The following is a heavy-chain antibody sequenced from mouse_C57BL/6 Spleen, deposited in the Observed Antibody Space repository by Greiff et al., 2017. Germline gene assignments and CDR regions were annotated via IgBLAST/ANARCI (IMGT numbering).Heavy chain of an antibody. CDR2: IYPGDGDT. J-gene: IGHJ2*01. CDR3: ARATTVVVDY. V-gene: IGHV1-82*01. CDR1: GYAFSSSW. Sequence: QVQLQQSGPELVKPGASVKISCKASGYAFSSSWMNWVKQRPGKGLEWIGRIYPGDGDTNSNGKFKGKATLTADKSSSTAYMQRSSLTSEDSAVYVCARATTVVVDYWGQGTTLTVAS. D-gene: IGHD1-1*01.